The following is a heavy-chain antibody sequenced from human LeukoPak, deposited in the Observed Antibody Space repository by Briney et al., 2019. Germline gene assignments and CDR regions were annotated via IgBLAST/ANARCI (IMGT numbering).Heavy chain of an antibody. Sequence: SVKVSCKASGGTFSSYAVSWVRQAPGQGLEWMGGIIPIFGTANYAQKFQGRVTITADESTSTAYMELSSLRSEDTAVYYCARARGYSYAFDYFDYWGQGTLVTVSS. CDR2: IIPIFGTA. J-gene: IGHJ4*02. V-gene: IGHV1-69*13. CDR3: ARARGYSYAFDYFDY. D-gene: IGHD5-18*01. CDR1: GGTFSSYA.